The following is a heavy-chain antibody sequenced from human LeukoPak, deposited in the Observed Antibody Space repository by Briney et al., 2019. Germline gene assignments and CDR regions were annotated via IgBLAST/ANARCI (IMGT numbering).Heavy chain of an antibody. D-gene: IGHD3-3*01. CDR3: ARVKIFGVAISNWFDP. V-gene: IGHV1-18*01. CDR2: ISAYNGDT. Sequence: ASVKVSCKASGYTFTSYTIMWVRQAPGQGLEWMGYISAYNGDTYYSQKFQGRATMTTDTLTSTAFMELRSLRSDDTAIYYCARVKIFGVAISNWFDPWGQGTLVTVSS. J-gene: IGHJ5*02. CDR1: GYTFTSYT.